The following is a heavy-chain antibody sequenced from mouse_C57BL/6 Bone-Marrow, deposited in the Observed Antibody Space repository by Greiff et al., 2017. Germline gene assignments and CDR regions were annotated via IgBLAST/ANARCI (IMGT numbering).Heavy chain of an antibody. D-gene: IGHD1-1*01. V-gene: IGHV2-2*01. CDR2: IWSGGST. CDR1: GFSLTSYG. CDR3: ARNALSTTVVAHWYFDV. Sequence: VKLVESGPGLVPPSQSLSITCTVSGFSLTSYGVHWVRQSPGKGLEWLGVIWSGGSTDYNAAFISRLSISKDNSKSQVFFKMNSLQADETAIYYCARNALSTTVVAHWYFDVWGTGTTVTVSS. J-gene: IGHJ1*03.